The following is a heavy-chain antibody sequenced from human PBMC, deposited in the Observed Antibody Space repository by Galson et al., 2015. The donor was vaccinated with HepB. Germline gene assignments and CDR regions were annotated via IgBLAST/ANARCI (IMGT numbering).Heavy chain of an antibody. V-gene: IGHV3-23*01. CDR3: AKGGGGGVTAFDY. D-gene: IGHD2-21*02. CDR2: ISGSGGST. CDR1: GFTFSSYA. J-gene: IGHJ4*02. Sequence: SLRLSCAASGFTFSSYAMSWVRQAPGKGLEWVTAISGSGGSTYYADSVKGRFTISRDNSKNTLYLQMNSLRAEDTAVYYCAKGGGGGVTAFDYWGQGTLVTVSS.